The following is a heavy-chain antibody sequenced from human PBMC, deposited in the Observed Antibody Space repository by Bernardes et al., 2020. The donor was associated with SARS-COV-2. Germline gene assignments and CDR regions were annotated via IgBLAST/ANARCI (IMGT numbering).Heavy chain of an antibody. CDR3: AKDRLPISSSQDY. D-gene: IGHD6-13*01. CDR2: ISWNSGSI. CDR1: GFTFDDYA. Sequence: PRLSCAASGFTFDDYAMHWVRQAPGKGLEWVSGISWNSGSIGYADSVKGRFTISRDNAKNSLYLQMNSLRAEDTALYYCAKDRLPISSSQDYWGQGTLVTVSS. J-gene: IGHJ4*02. V-gene: IGHV3-9*01.